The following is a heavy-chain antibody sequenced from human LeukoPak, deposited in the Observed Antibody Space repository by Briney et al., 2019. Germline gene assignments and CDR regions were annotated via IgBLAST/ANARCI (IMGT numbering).Heavy chain of an antibody. Sequence: SQTLSLTCVISGDSVSSNSAAWNWTRQPPSRGFEWLGRTYYRSEWFHDYAVSVKSRMIINPDTSKNQFSLQLNSVTPEDTAIYYCVGGGTSVAGMDVWGQGTTVTVSS. CDR1: GDSVSSNSAA. CDR3: VGGGTSVAGMDV. V-gene: IGHV6-1*01. CDR2: TYYRSEWFH. J-gene: IGHJ6*02. D-gene: IGHD1-1*01.